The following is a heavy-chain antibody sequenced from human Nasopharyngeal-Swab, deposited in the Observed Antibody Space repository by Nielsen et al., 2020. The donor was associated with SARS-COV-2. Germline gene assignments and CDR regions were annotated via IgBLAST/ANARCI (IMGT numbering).Heavy chain of an antibody. CDR3: AKDFGFWSGYDEFDY. Sequence: GWSLRLSCEVSGFSVSYNYMSWVRQAPGKGLEWVAVIWYDGSNKYYADSVKGRFTISRDNSKNTLYLQMNSLRAEDTAVYYCAKDFGFWSGYDEFDYWGQGTLVTVSS. CDR2: IWYDGSNK. D-gene: IGHD3-3*01. V-gene: IGHV3-33*06. J-gene: IGHJ4*01. CDR1: GFSVSYNY.